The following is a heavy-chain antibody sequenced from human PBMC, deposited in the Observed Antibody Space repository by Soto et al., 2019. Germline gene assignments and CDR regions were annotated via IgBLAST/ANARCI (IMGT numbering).Heavy chain of an antibody. CDR3: VMGLLAFFDF. CDR1: GFTFSSHA. J-gene: IGHJ4*02. Sequence: GGSLRLSCAASGFTFSSHAMSWVRQAPGKGLEWVSAISGGAGSSFYADSVKGRFTISRDNSKNTVSLQMSDLRVDDMALYCCVMGLLAFFDFRRQGTPVTVSS. CDR2: ISGGAGSS. D-gene: IGHD3-22*01. V-gene: IGHV3-23*01.